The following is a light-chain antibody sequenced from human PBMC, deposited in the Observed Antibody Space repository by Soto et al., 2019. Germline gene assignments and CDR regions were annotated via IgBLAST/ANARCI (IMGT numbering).Light chain of an antibody. CDR1: QSVSSSY. V-gene: IGKV3-20*01. CDR2: GAS. Sequence: EIVLTQSPGTLSLSPGERATLSCRAIQSVSSSYLAWYQQKPGQAPRLLIYGASSRATGIPDRFSGSGSGTDFTLTISRLEPEDFAVYYCQQYGSSSHWTFGQGTKVDIK. CDR3: QQYGSSSHWT. J-gene: IGKJ1*01.